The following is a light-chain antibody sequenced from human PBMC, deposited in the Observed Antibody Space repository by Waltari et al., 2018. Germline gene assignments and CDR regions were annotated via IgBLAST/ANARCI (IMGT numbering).Light chain of an antibody. V-gene: IGKV3-11*01. CDR1: QSISTY. CDR2: DAS. CDR3: HQRGSWPIT. J-gene: IGKJ5*01. Sequence: VLTQSPATLSLSPGAGATLSCRASQSISTYLAWFQQRPGQAPRLLIYDASNRAAGVPARFSGSGSGTDFTLSISSLEPEDFAVDYCHQRGSWPITFGQGTRLEIK.